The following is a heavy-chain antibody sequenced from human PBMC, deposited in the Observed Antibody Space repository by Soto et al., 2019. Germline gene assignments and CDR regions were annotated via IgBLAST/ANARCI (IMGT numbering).Heavy chain of an antibody. CDR1: GFSLSTSGVG. CDR2: IYWDADK. Sequence: QITLKESGPTLVKPTQTLTLTCTFSGFSLSTSGVGVAWIRQPPGEALEWLALIYWDADKRYRPSLESRLTITKHTSKNQVVLTKTNMDSVDTATYYCAYLTCSGGSCYWFSFSGMDVWGQGTTVTVAS. V-gene: IGHV2-5*02. J-gene: IGHJ6*02. CDR3: AYLTCSGGSCYWFSFSGMDV. D-gene: IGHD2-15*01.